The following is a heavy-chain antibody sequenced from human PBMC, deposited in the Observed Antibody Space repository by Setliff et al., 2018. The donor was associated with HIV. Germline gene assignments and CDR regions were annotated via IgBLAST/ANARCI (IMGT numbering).Heavy chain of an antibody. V-gene: IGHV3-30*03. CDR1: GLPFYNYW. D-gene: IGHD3-10*01. Sequence: GGSLRLSCVASGLPFYNYWMTWLRRAPGRGLEWVAVISYDGSNKYYADSVKGRFTISRDNSKNTLYLQMNSLRAENTAVYYCARDPKYYYGSGRGFDYWGQGTLVTVS. CDR3: ARDPKYYYGSGRGFDY. CDR2: ISYDGSNK. J-gene: IGHJ4*02.